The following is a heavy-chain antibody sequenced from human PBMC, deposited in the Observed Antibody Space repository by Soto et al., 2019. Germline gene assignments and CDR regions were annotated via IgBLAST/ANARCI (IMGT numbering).Heavy chain of an antibody. J-gene: IGHJ3*02. D-gene: IGHD5-18*01. CDR2: IYYSGST. Sequence: QLQLQESGPGLVKPSETLPLTCTVSGGSISSSSYYWGWIRQPPGKGLEWIGSIYYSGSTYYNPSLKSRVTIPVDTSNNQFSLKLSSVTAADTAVYYCARRGYSYGFAFDIWGQGTMVTVSS. V-gene: IGHV4-39*01. CDR1: GGSISSSSYY. CDR3: ARRGYSYGFAFDI.